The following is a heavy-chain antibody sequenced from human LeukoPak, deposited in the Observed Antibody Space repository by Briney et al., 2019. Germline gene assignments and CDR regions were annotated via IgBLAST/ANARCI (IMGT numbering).Heavy chain of an antibody. CDR1: GFTFYSYA. J-gene: IGHJ5*02. CDR2: ISGSGEST. Sequence: PGGSLRLSCAPSGFTFYSYAMTWVRHAPGEGLEWVSGISGSGESTYDADSVKGGFTISRDNSKNTLYLQMNSMRADDTAVYYCAKGGSFWSHYFPANWFDPWGQGTLVTVSS. CDR3: AKGGSFWSHYFPANWFDP. V-gene: IGHV3-23*01. D-gene: IGHD3-3*01.